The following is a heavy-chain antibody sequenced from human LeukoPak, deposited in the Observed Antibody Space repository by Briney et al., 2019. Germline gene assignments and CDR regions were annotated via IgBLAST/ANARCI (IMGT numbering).Heavy chain of an antibody. CDR1: GYTFTGYY. CDR3: ASGVIVVVNGAFDI. CDR2: INPNSGGT. V-gene: IGHV1-2*04. D-gene: IGHD3-22*01. J-gene: IGHJ3*02. Sequence: ASVKVSCKASGYTFTGYYMHWVRQAPGQGLEWMGWINPNSGGTNYAQKFQGWVTMTRDTSTSTVYMELSSLRSEDTAVYYCASGVIVVVNGAFDIWGQGTMVTVSS.